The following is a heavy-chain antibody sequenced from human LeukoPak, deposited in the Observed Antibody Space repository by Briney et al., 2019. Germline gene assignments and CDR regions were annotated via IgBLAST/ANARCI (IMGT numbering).Heavy chain of an antibody. Sequence: AGGSLALSCAPSGFTFSSYSMNWVRQAPGKGLGWVSYISSSSSSTIYYADSVKGRFTISRDNAKNTLYLQMNSLRAEDTAVYYCAKDHGRDYYGSGRYDYWGQGTLVTVSS. CDR1: GFTFSSYS. CDR3: AKDHGRDYYGSGRYDY. CDR2: ISSSSSSTI. V-gene: IGHV3-48*01. D-gene: IGHD3-10*01. J-gene: IGHJ4*02.